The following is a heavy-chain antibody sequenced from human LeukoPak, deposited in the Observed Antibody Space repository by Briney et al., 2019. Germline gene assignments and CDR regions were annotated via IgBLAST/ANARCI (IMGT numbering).Heavy chain of an antibody. Sequence: SETLSLTCSVSGGTISSSNHYWAWIRQPPGKGLEWIGSIYYSGSTYYNPSLKSRVTISVDTSKNQFSLNLNSVTAADTAVYYCARDDGDWFDPWGQGTLVTVSS. CDR2: IYYSGST. V-gene: IGHV4-39*07. CDR1: GGTISSSNHY. J-gene: IGHJ5*02. D-gene: IGHD3-10*01. CDR3: ARDDGDWFDP.